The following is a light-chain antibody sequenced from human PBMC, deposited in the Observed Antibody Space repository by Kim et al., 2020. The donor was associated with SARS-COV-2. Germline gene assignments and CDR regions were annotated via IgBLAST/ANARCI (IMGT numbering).Light chain of an antibody. Sequence: EIVLTQSPGTLSLSPGEGATLSCRASQSVTSNYLAWYQQRPGQAPRLLLHGASSRATGIPDRFSGSGSGTDFILTISRLDPEDFAVYYCQQYGTSPPTFGQGTKVDIK. V-gene: IGKV3-20*01. CDR3: QQYGTSPPT. CDR2: GAS. CDR1: QSVTSNY. J-gene: IGKJ1*01.